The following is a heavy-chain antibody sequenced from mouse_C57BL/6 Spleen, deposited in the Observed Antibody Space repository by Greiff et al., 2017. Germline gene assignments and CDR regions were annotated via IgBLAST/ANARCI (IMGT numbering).Heavy chain of an antibody. CDR1: GYTFTSYW. V-gene: IGHV1-69*01. J-gene: IGHJ2*01. Sequence: QVQLQQPGAELVMPGASVKLSCKASGYTFTSYWMHWVKQRPGQGLEWIGEIDPSDSYTNYNQKFKGQFTLTVDKSSSTAYMQLSSLTSEDSAVYYCATGTAQATLNYWGQGTILTVSS. D-gene: IGHD3-2*02. CDR2: IDPSDSYT. CDR3: ATGTAQATLNY.